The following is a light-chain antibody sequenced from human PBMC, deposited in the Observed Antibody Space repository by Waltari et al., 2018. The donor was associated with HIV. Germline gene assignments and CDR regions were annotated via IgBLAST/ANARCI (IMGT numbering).Light chain of an antibody. CDR1: TGAVPSGPH. CDR2: DTN. Sequence: QAVVTQQPSLTVSPGAPVTLTCASTTGAVPSGPHPYWFQQKPGQAPRTLIYDTNNKHSWTPARFSGSLLGGKAALTLSGAQPEDEAKYYWLLSYAGARPVIFGGGTQLTVL. J-gene: IGLJ2*01. CDR3: LLSYAGARPVI. V-gene: IGLV7-46*01.